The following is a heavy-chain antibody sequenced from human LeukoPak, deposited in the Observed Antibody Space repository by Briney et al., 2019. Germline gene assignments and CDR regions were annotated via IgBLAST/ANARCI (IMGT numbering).Heavy chain of an antibody. D-gene: IGHD6-13*01. CDR1: GGTLSRYA. V-gene: IGHV1-69*06. J-gene: IGHJ4*02. CDR3: ARGWWGSSGFDY. CDR2: IIPNCGTA. Sequence: WSETVSRKASGGTLSRYAISWGRQAPGHGGEWGGGIIPNCGTANYAQKFQGRVTITADKSMSTAYMELSSLRSEDTAVYYCARGWWGSSGFDYWGQGTLVTVSS.